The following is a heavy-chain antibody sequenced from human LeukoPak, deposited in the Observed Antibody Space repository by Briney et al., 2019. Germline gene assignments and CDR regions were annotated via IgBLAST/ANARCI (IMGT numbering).Heavy chain of an antibody. CDR3: AREDGYNWFGY. V-gene: IGHV3-66*01. J-gene: IGHJ4*02. D-gene: IGHD5-24*01. CDR2: IYRGGST. Sequence: PGGSLRLSCAASGFTVSSNYMSWVRQAPGKGLDWVSVIYRGGSTYYADSVKGRFTISRDISKNTLYLQMNSLRAEDTAVYYCAREDGYNWFGYWGQGTLVTVSS. CDR1: GFTVSSNY.